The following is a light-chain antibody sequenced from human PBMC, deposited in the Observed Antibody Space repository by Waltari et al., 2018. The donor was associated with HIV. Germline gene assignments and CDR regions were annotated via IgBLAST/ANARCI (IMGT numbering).Light chain of an antibody. CDR1: QSVSSH. Sequence: EIVMTQSPATLSVSPGERATLSCRASQSVSSHLSWYQQKPGLSSGASTRATGIPARFSGSGSATEFTLTISSLQSEDFAVYYCQQYNNWHRELTFGGGTKGEIK. CDR3: QQYNNWHRELT. CDR2: GAS. V-gene: IGKV3-15*01. J-gene: IGKJ4*01.